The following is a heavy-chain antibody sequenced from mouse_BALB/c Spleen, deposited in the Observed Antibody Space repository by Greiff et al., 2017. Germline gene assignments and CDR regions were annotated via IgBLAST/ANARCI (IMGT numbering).Heavy chain of an antibody. D-gene: IGHD2-4*01. J-gene: IGHJ4*01. CDR1: GFSLTSYG. CDR3: ASIYYDYLYAMDY. CDR2: IWAGGST. Sequence: VHVKQSGPGLVAPSQSLSITCTVSGFSLTSYGVHWVRQPPGKGLEWLGVIWAGGSTNYNSALMSRLSISKDNSKSQVFLKMNSLQTDDTAMYYCASIYYDYLYAMDYWGQGTSVTVSS. V-gene: IGHV2-9*02.